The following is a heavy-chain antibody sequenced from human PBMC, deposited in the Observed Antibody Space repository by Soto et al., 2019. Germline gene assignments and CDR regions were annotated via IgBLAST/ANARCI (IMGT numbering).Heavy chain of an antibody. V-gene: IGHV1-8*02. J-gene: IGHJ6*02. Sequence: ASVKVSCKASGYTFTNYYVHWVRQATGQGLEWMGWMNPNSGNTGYAQKFQGRVTMTRNTSISTAYMELSSLRSEDTAVYYCARGLRVITIFDTGMDVWGQGTTVTVSS. CDR2: MNPNSGNT. CDR1: GYTFTNYY. CDR3: ARGLRVITIFDTGMDV. D-gene: IGHD3-3*01.